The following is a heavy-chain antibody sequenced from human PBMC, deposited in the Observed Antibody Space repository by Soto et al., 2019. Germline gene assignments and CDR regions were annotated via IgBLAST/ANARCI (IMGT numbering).Heavy chain of an antibody. Sequence: DVQLLESGGGLVQPGGSLRLSCAASGFTFRSYAMSWVRQAPGKGLEWVSGISCSGISTHYADSVKGRFTVSRDNSKNTLYLQMKGLGAEDTAVYNCAKEPVGPDWYFDLWGRGTLVTFSS. J-gene: IGHJ2*01. CDR2: ISCSGIST. V-gene: IGHV3-23*01. CDR3: AKEPVGPDWYFDL. CDR1: GFTFRSYA.